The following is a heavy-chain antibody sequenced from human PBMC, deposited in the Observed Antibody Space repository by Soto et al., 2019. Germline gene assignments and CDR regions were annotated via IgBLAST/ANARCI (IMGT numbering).Heavy chain of an antibody. CDR2: IFSNDEK. Sequence: QVTLKESGPVLVKPTETLTLTCTVSGFSLSNARMGVSWIRQPPGKALEWLAHIFSNDEKSYSTSLKSRLTISKDPSKSQVILTMTNMNPVDTATCYCARIGSTMIGHYIDYWGQGTLVTVSS. D-gene: IGHD3-22*01. V-gene: IGHV2-26*01. CDR3: ARIGSTMIGHYIDY. CDR1: GFSLSNARMG. J-gene: IGHJ4*02.